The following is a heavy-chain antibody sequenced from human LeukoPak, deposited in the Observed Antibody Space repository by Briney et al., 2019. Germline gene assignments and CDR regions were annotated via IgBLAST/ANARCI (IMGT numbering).Heavy chain of an antibody. Sequence: SETLPLTCAVYDGSFRGYYWSWIPQTPGKGLEWIGEINHSGSTNYNPSLKSRVTVSVDTSKNQFSLKLSSVTAADTAVYYCARGPGITAAGNFDYWGQGTLVTVSS. CDR3: ARGPGITAAGNFDY. V-gene: IGHV4-34*01. CDR2: INHSGST. J-gene: IGHJ4*02. CDR1: DGSFRGYY. D-gene: IGHD6-13*01.